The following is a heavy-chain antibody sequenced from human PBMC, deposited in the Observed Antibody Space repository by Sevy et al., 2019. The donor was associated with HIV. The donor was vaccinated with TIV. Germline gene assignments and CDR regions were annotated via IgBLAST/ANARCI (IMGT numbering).Heavy chain of an antibody. D-gene: IGHD6-13*01. CDR2: IKSKTDGGTT. J-gene: IGHJ3*02. CDR1: GFTFSNAW. V-gene: IGHV3-15*01. CDR3: TTDVPGRGSSSWSDTYDAFDI. Sequence: GGSLRLSCAASGFTFSNAWMSWVRQAPGKGLEWVGRIKSKTDGGTTDYAAPVKGRFTISRDDSKNTLYLKMNSLKTKDTAVYYCTTDVPGRGSSSWSDTYDAFDIWGQGTMVTVSS.